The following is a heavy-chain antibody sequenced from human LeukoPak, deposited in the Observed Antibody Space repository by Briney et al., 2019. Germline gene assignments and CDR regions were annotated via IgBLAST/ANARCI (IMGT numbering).Heavy chain of an antibody. CDR2: IYYSGST. J-gene: IGHJ4*02. Sequence: PSETLSLACTVSGGSISSSSYYWGWIRQPPGKGLEWIGSIYYSGSTYYNPSLKSRVTISVDTSKNQFSLKLSSVTAADTAVYYCARDRAMVRGVPDYWGQGTLVTVSS. V-gene: IGHV4-39*07. D-gene: IGHD3-10*01. CDR3: ARDRAMVRGVPDY. CDR1: GGSISSSSYY.